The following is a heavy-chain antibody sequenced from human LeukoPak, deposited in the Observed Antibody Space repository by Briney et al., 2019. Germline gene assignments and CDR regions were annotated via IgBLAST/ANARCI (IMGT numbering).Heavy chain of an antibody. V-gene: IGHV3-43*01. D-gene: IGHD3-10*01. Sequence: GGSLRLSCAASGFTFDDYTMHWVRPAPGKGLEWVSLISWDGGSTYYADSVKGRFTISRDNSKNSLYLQMNSLRTEDTALYYCAKGRTDYYGSGSYYLDYWGQGTLVTVSS. J-gene: IGHJ4*02. CDR3: AKGRTDYYGSGSYYLDY. CDR1: GFTFDDYT. CDR2: ISWDGGST.